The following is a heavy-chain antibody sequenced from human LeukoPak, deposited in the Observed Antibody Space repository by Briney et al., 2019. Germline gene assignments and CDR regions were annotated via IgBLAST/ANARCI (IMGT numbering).Heavy chain of an antibody. CDR2: ISGSGGST. CDR3: AKADIVLMVYAMDV. J-gene: IGHJ6*02. CDR1: GFTFSSYA. D-gene: IGHD2-8*01. V-gene: IGHV3-23*01. Sequence: GGSLRLSCAASGFTFSSYAMRWVRQAPGKGLEWVSAISGSGGSTYYADSVKGRFTISRDNSKNTLYLQMNSLRAEDTAVYYCAKADIVLMVYAMDVWGQGTTVTVSS.